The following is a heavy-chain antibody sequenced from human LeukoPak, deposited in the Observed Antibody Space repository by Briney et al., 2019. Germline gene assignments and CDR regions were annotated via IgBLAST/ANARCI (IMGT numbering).Heavy chain of an antibody. CDR3: ARHRVGHCTSVTCPTFEY. J-gene: IGHJ4*02. V-gene: IGHV4-59*08. Sequence: PSQTLSLTCTVSGGSISSYYWSWIRQPPGKGLEWIGYIYYSGSTNYNPSLKSRVTISVGTSKNQFSLKLSSVTAADTAVYYCARHRVGHCTSVTCPTFEYWGQGTLVTVSS. D-gene: IGHD2-8*02. CDR1: GGSISSYY. CDR2: IYYSGST.